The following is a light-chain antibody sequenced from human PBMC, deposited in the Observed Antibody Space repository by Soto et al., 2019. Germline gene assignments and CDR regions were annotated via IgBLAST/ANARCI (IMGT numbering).Light chain of an antibody. CDR1: SSDVGGYDY. CDR2: EVS. Sequence: QSALTQPASVSGSPGQSIPISCTGTSSDVGGYDYVSWYQQHPGKAPKIMIYEVSNRPSWVSDRFSGSKSGNTASLTISGLQAEDEADYYCCSYTSTTNWVFGGGTKLTVL. V-gene: IGLV2-14*01. J-gene: IGLJ3*02. CDR3: CSYTSTTNWV.